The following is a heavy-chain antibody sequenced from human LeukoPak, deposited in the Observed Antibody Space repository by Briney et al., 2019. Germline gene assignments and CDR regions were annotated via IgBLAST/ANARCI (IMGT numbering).Heavy chain of an antibody. CDR1: GGSISSYY. CDR3: ARQPAPPPYYFDY. Sequence: SETLSLTCTVSGGSISSYYWSWIQQPPGKGLEWIGYIYYGGSTNYNPSLKSRVTISVDTSKNQFSLKLSSVTAADTAVYYCARQPAPPPYYFDYWGQGTLVTVSS. CDR2: IYYGGST. V-gene: IGHV4-59*08. J-gene: IGHJ4*02.